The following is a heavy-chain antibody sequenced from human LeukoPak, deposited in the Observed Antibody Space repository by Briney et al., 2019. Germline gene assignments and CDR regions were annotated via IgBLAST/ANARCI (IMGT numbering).Heavy chain of an antibody. CDR2: IYPGDSDT. V-gene: IGHV5-51*01. J-gene: IGHJ5*02. D-gene: IGHD4-17*01. Sequence: PGESLKISCKGSGYSFTSYWIGWVRQMPGKGLELMGIIYPGDSDTRYSPSFQGQVTISADKSISTAYLQWSSLKASDTAMYYCARSRDYGDVYNWFDPWGQGTLVTVSS. CDR3: ARSRDYGDVYNWFDP. CDR1: GYSFTSYW.